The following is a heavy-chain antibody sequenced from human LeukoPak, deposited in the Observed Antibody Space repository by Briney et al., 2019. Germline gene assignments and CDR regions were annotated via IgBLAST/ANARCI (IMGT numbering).Heavy chain of an antibody. J-gene: IGHJ5*02. V-gene: IGHV1-69*05. CDR1: GGTFSSYA. CDR3: ARDFVVVPAASEIWFDP. D-gene: IGHD2-2*01. Sequence: RASVKVSCKASGGTFSSYAISWVRQAPGQGLEWMGGIIPIFGTANYAQKFQGRVTITTDESTSTAYMELSSLRSEDTAVYYCARDFVVVPAASEIWFDPWGQGTLVTVSS. CDR2: IIPIFGTA.